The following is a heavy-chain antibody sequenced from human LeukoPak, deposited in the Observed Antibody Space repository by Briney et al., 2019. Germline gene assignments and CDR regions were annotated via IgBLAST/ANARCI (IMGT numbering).Heavy chain of an antibody. D-gene: IGHD6-19*01. V-gene: IGHV6-1*01. CDR1: GDSISSNSAA. CDR3: ARGGRGITVALFHF. J-gene: IGHJ4*02. Sequence: SQTLSLTCAISGDSISSNSAAWNWIRQSPSRSLEWLGRTYYRSKWYDDYAASVRGRMIINPDTSKNEFSLHLNSVTPEDTAVYYCARGGRGITVALFHFWGQGNLVTVSS. CDR2: TYYRSKWYD.